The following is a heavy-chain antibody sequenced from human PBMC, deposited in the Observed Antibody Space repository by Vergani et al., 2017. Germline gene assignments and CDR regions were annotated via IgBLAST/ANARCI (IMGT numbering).Heavy chain of an antibody. Sequence: QVQLVESGGGVVQPGRSLRLSCAASGFTFSSYAMHWVRQAPGKGLEWVAVISYDGSNKYYADSVKGRFTISRDNSKNTLYLQMNSLRAEDTAVYYCARDRGGSGHGPFDYWGQGTLVTVSS. CDR3: ARDRGGSGHGPFDY. D-gene: IGHD5-12*01. V-gene: IGHV3-30*04. CDR2: ISYDGSNK. J-gene: IGHJ4*02. CDR1: GFTFSSYA.